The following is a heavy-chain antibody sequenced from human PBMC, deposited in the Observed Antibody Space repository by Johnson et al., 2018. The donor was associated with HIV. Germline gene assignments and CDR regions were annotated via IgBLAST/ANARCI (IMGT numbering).Heavy chain of an antibody. CDR3: AREGGQWLVSSAFDI. J-gene: IGHJ3*02. D-gene: IGHD6-19*01. V-gene: IGHV3-74*01. CDR2: IDTEGSGT. CDR1: GFSFSTYW. Sequence: EVQLVESGGGLVKPGGSLRLSCAASGFSFSTYWMHWVRRVPGKGLVWVSRIDTEGSGTTYADSVKGRFTISRDNAKNTVYLQMNSLRAEDTAVYYCAREGGQWLVSSAFDIWGQGTMVTVSS.